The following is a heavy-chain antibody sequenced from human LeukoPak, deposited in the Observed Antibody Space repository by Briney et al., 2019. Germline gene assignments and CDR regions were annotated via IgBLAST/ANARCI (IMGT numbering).Heavy chain of an antibody. CDR1: GFTFSDYY. CDR3: ASFSSDYYYYGMDV. V-gene: IGHV3-11*01. J-gene: IGHJ6*02. CDR2: ISSSGSTI. D-gene: IGHD3-22*01. Sequence: GGSLRLSCAASGFTFSDYYMSWIRQAPGKGLEWVSYISSSGSTIYYADSLKGRFTISRDNAKSSLYLQMNSLRAEDTAVYYCASFSSDYYYYGMDVWGQGTTVTVSS.